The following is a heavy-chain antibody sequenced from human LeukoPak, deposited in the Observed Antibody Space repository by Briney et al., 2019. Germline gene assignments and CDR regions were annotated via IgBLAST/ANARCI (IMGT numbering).Heavy chain of an antibody. J-gene: IGHJ4*02. V-gene: IGHV5-51*01. Sequence: GESLKISCKGSGYSFTNYWIGWVRQMPGEGLEWMGIIYPDDSDTRPSPTFQGQVTISADKSISTAYLQWSSLGASDTAMYYCARLRGATMPNPFDYRGQGTLVTVSS. CDR2: IYPDDSDT. D-gene: IGHD1-26*01. CDR3: ARLRGATMPNPFDY. CDR1: GYSFTNYW.